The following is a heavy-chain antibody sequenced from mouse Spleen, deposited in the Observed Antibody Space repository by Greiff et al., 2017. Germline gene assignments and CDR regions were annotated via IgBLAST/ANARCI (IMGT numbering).Heavy chain of an antibody. V-gene: IGHV1-69*02. D-gene: IGHD1-1*01. J-gene: IGHJ1*01. CDR2: IDPSDSYT. CDR1: GYAFSSSW. CDR3: ARGGLYGSSFYWYFDV. Sequence: QVQLQQSGPELVKPGASVKISCKASGYAFSSSWMHWVKQRPGQGLEWIGEIDPSDSYTNYNQKFKGKATLTVDKSSSTAYMQLSSLTSEDSAVYYCARGGLYGSSFYWYFDVWGAGTTVTVSS.